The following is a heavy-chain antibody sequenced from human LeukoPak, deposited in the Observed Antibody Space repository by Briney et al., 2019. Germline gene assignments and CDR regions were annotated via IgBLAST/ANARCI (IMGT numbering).Heavy chain of an antibody. CDR2: IYTSGST. J-gene: IGHJ6*02. D-gene: IGHD6-13*01. Sequence: SETLSLTCTVSGGSISSYYWSWIRQPAGKGLEWIGRIYTSGSTNYNPSLKSRVTMSVDTSKKQFSLKLSSVTAADTAVYYCARMTHSSSWYTSYYYYYGMDVWGQGTTVTVSS. CDR1: GGSISSYY. V-gene: IGHV4-4*07. CDR3: ARMTHSSSWYTSYYYYYGMDV.